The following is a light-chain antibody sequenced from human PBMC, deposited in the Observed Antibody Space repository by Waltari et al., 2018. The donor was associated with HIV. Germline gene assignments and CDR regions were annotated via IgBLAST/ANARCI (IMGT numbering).Light chain of an antibody. Sequence: DFVMTQSPDSLAVSLGERVTINCKSSQSVLYSSSNRNYLSWYQQKPGQPPKLLIYWASTRESGVPDRFSGSGSGTDFTLTISSLQAEDVAVYYCQQYYSTPRTFGQGTKVEIK. V-gene: IGKV4-1*01. CDR2: WAS. J-gene: IGKJ1*01. CDR1: QSVLYSSSNRNY. CDR3: QQYYSTPRT.